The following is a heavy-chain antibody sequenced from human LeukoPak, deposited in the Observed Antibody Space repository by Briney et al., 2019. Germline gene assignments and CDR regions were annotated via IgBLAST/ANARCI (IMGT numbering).Heavy chain of an antibody. CDR1: GYTFTGYY. J-gene: IGHJ4*02. CDR3: ARDRSGWYGRRFDY. V-gene: IGHV1-2*02. CDR2: INPNSGGT. D-gene: IGHD6-19*01. Sequence: GASVKVSCKASGYTFTGYYMHWVRQAPGQGLEWMGWINPNSGGTNYAQKFQGRVTMTRDTSISTAYMELSSLRSEDTAVYYCARDRSGWYGRRFDYWGQGTLVTVSS.